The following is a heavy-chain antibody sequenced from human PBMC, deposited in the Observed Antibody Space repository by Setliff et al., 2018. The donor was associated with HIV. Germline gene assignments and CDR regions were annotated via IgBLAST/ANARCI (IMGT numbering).Heavy chain of an antibody. CDR1: GDSINSGTYY. J-gene: IGHJ4*02. CDR2: IYTGGST. D-gene: IGHD2-2*01. CDR3: ARASSDIPGVDSNYFDD. Sequence: SETLFLTCSVSGDSINSGTYYWSWFRQSAGKGLEWIGRIYTGGSTNYNPSLKSRVTISLDTSKNHFSLTLTSVTAADTAVYYCARASSDIPGVDSNYFDDWGQGTLVTVSS. V-gene: IGHV4-61*02.